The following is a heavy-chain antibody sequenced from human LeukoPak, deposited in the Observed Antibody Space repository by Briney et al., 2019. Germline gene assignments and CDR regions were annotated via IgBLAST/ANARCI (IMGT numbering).Heavy chain of an antibody. J-gene: IGHJ6*02. V-gene: IGHV3-7*01. CDR2: IKADGSEE. D-gene: IGHD1-1*01. CDR1: GFTFSESW. Sequence: GGSLRLSCAASGFTFSESWMSWVRQAPGQGPEGVAAIKADGSEEDYVDSVKGRITISRGNAKNSLYLQMNSLRVEDTAVYYCATYTNWVAGDVWGQGTTVSVSS. CDR3: ATYTNWVAGDV.